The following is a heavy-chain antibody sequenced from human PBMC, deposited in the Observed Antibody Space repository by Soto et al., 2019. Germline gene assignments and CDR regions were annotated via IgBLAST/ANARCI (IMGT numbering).Heavy chain of an antibody. D-gene: IGHD3-22*01. J-gene: IGHJ4*02. CDR1: GGSISSGDCY. Sequence: PSETLSLTCTVSGGSISSGDCYWSWIRQPPGKGLEWIGYIYYSGSTYYNPSLKSRVTISVDTSKNQFSLKLSSVTAADTAVYYCARGGYYYDSSGSPSPYYFDYWGQGTLVTVSS. CDR2: IYYSGST. CDR3: ARGGYYYDSSGSPSPYYFDY. V-gene: IGHV4-30-4*01.